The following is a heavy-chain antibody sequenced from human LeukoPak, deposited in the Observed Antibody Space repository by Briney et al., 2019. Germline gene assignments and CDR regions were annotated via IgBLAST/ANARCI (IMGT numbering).Heavy chain of an antibody. Sequence: GGSLRLSCAASGFTFSSYGMSWVRQAPGKGLEWVSAISGSGGSTYYADSVKGRFTISRDNSKNTLYLQMNSLRAEDTAVYYCAKDLVEDWWELGVHDYWGQGTLVTVSS. J-gene: IGHJ4*02. CDR3: AKDLVEDWWELGVHDY. CDR1: GFTFSSYG. D-gene: IGHD1-26*01. CDR2: ISGSGGST. V-gene: IGHV3-23*01.